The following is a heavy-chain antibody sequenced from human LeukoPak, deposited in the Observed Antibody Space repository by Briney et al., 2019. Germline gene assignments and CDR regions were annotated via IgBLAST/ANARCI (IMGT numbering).Heavy chain of an antibody. Sequence: SETLSLTCSVSGGTISGYYWSWIRHRPGMRLEYIAYIYYSGATNYNPSLDGRVTISVDTSKNQFSLKLSSVTAADTAVYYCARFSSSTWAFDFWGEGILVTVSS. CDR2: IYYSGAT. CDR1: GGTISGYY. CDR3: ARFSSSTWAFDF. J-gene: IGHJ4*02. D-gene: IGHD6-13*01. V-gene: IGHV4-59*12.